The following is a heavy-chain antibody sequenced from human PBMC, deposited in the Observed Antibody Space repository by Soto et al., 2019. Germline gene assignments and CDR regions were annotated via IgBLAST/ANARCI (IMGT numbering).Heavy chain of an antibody. CDR1: GFTFSSYW. V-gene: IGHV3-7*01. CDR2: IKQDGSEK. D-gene: IGHD3-10*01. CDR3: ARLFGETRNLFDY. Sequence: EVQLVESGGGLVQPGGSLRLSCAASGFTFSSYWMSWVRQAPGKGLEWVANIKQDGSEKYYVDSVKGRFTISRDNAKNSLYLQMNSLRAEDTAVYYCARLFGETRNLFDYWGQGTLVTVSS. J-gene: IGHJ4*02.